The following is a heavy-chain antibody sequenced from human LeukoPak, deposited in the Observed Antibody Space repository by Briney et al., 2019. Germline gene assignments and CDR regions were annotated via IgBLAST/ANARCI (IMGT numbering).Heavy chain of an antibody. CDR2: VRGSGSDT. Sequence: AGGSLRLSCAASGFTVSTYAMSWVRQAPGKGLEWVSAVRGSGSDTYYANSVKGRFTISRDNSKKTLYLQMNSLRAEDTAIYYCAKTSRGNSGYDSPFDYWGQGTLVTVSS. J-gene: IGHJ4*02. V-gene: IGHV3-23*01. D-gene: IGHD5-12*01. CDR3: AKTSRGNSGYDSPFDY. CDR1: GFTVSTYA.